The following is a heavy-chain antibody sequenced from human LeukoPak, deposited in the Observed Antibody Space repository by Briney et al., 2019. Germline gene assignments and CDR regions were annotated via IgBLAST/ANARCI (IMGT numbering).Heavy chain of an antibody. V-gene: IGHV3-9*01. J-gene: IGHJ3*02. CDR3: AKGRSSSWYDAFDI. Sequence: GGSLRLSCAASGFTFDDYAMHWVRQAPGKGLEWVSGISWNSGSIGYVDSVKGRFTISRDNAKNSLYLQMNSLRAEDTALYYCAKGRSSSWYDAFDIWGQGTMVTVSS. CDR1: GFTFDDYA. CDR2: ISWNSGSI. D-gene: IGHD6-13*01.